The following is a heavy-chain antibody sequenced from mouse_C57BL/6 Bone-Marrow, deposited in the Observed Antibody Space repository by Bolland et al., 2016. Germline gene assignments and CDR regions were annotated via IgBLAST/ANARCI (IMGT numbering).Heavy chain of an antibody. Sequence: YADTVKGRFTISRDNARKTLYLQMSSLKSEDTAMYYCTRAYYGIAMDYWGQGTLV. CDR3: TRAYYGIAMDY. D-gene: IGHD1-1*01. J-gene: IGHJ3*01. V-gene: IGHV5-9-1*02.